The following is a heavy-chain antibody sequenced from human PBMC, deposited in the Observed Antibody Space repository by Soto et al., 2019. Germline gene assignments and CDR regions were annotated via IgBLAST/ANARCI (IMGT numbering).Heavy chain of an antibody. CDR1: GGSISSGGYY. V-gene: IGHV4-31*01. Sequence: QVQLQESGPGLVKPSQTLSLTCTVSGGSISSGGYYWSWIRQHPGKGLEWIGYIYYSGSTYYNPSLKSLVTISVDTSKNQCSLKLSSVTAADTAVYYCARMYRGTSMDVWGQGTTVTVSS. CDR2: IYYSGST. CDR3: ARMYRGTSMDV. J-gene: IGHJ6*02. D-gene: IGHD3-10*01.